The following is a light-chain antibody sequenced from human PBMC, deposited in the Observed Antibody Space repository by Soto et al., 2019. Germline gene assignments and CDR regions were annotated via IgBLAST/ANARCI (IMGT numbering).Light chain of an antibody. Sequence: QSALTQPASVSGSPGQSITISCSGTSSDVGSYNLVSWYQQHPGKAPKLMIYEGSKRPSGVSYRFSGSKSGNTASLTISGLQAADEADYYCCSYAGSGTYVFGTGTKVTVL. CDR2: EGS. CDR3: CSYAGSGTYV. V-gene: IGLV2-23*01. CDR1: SSDVGSYNL. J-gene: IGLJ1*01.